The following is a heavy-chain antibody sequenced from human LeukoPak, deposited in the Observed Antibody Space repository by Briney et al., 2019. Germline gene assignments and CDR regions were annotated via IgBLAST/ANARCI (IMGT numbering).Heavy chain of an antibody. CDR1: GGSISSYY. V-gene: IGHV4-59*01. J-gene: IGHJ5*02. CDR3: ARAPYSSGWHDWFDP. Sequence: SETLSLTCTVSGGSISSYYWSWIRQPPEKGLEWIGYIYYSGSTNYNPSLKSRVTISVDTSKNQFSLKLSSVTAADTAVYYSARAPYSSGWHDWFDPWGQGTLVTVSS. CDR2: IYYSGST. D-gene: IGHD6-19*01.